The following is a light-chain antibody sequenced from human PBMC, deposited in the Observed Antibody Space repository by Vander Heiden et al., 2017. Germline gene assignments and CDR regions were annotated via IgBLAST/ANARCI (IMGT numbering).Light chain of an antibody. CDR1: QSINSY. V-gene: IGKV1-39*01. CDR3: QQSYDSPYT. J-gene: IGKJ2*01. Sequence: DIPMTQSPSSLSASIGDTVTIPCRASQSINSYLHWYQQKPGKTPHLLIYSASTLQSGVPSRFIRGGSATDFSLTINSLLPEDFGTYYCQQSYDSPYTFGQGTKLEIK. CDR2: SAS.